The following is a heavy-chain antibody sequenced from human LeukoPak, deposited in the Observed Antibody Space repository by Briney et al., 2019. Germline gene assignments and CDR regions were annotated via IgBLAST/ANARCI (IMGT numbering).Heavy chain of an antibody. J-gene: IGHJ4*02. Sequence: GASVKVSCKASRYTFTGYYMHWVRQAPGQGLEWMGWINPNNGDTNYAQKLQGRVIMTTDTSTSTAYMELRSLRSDDTAVYYCARVHLDSSSHTSPFVDYWGQGTLVTVSS. CDR1: RYTFTGYY. V-gene: IGHV1-18*04. CDR2: INPNNGDT. D-gene: IGHD6-13*01. CDR3: ARVHLDSSSHTSPFVDY.